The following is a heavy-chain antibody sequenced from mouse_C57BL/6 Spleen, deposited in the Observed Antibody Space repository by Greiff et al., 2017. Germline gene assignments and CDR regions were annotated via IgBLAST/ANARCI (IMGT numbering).Heavy chain of an antibody. V-gene: IGHV3-6*01. J-gene: IGHJ4*01. CDR2: ISYDGSN. CDR3: ARGDYYGSRNYAMDY. Sequence: EVKVEESGPGLVKPSQSLSLTCSVTGYSITSGYYWNWIRQFPGNKLEWMGYISYDGSNNYNPSLKNRISITRDTSKNQFFLKLNSVTTEDTATYYCARGDYYGSRNYAMDYWGQGTSVTVSS. D-gene: IGHD1-1*01. CDR1: GYSITSGYY.